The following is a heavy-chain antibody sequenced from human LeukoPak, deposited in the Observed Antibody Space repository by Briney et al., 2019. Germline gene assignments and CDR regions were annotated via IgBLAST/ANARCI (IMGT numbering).Heavy chain of an antibody. CDR3: ARNNGMDV. V-gene: IGHV3-7*03. CDR1: AFIFSGHW. J-gene: IGHJ6*02. CDR2: VNRDGSEA. Sequence: GGSLRLSCEASAFIFSGHWLNWVRQTPGRGPEWVANVNRDGSEAYYLDSVKGRFTISKDNAKNSLYLQMNSLRAEDTALYRCARNNGMDVWGQGTTVIVSS.